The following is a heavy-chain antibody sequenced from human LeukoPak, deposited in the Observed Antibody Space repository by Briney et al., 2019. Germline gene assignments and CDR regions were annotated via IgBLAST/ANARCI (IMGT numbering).Heavy chain of an antibody. CDR2: INSAASST. J-gene: IGHJ4*02. V-gene: IGHV3-48*02. CDR3: ATTANEPVAF. D-gene: IGHD6-19*01. Sequence: GGSLRLSCAASGFTFSSYSMNWVRQSPGTGLEWISYINSAASSTYYADSVKGRFTIYRDNAKNSLYLQMNSLRDEDTAVYYCATTANEPVAFWGQGTLVTVSS. CDR1: GFTFSSYS.